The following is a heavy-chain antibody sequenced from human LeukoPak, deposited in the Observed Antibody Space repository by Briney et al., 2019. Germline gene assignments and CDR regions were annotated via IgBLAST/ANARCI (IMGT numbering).Heavy chain of an antibody. J-gene: IGHJ5*01. CDR2: ISGSGGST. CDR1: GFTFSSYA. CDR3: AKDGARSSWSVGWFDS. V-gene: IGHV3-23*01. Sequence: GGSLRLSCAASGFTFSSYAMSWVRQAPGKGLEWVSVISGSGGSTYYADSVTGRCTVSRDNSKNTVYLQMNSLGVDDTATYFCAKDGARSSWSVGWFDSWGQGTLVIVSS. D-gene: IGHD6-13*01.